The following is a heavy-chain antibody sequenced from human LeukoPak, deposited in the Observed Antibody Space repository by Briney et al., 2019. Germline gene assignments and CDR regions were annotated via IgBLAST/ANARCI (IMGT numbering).Heavy chain of an antibody. V-gene: IGHV4-59*12. CDR1: GGSISSYY. CDR2: IYYSGST. CDR3: ARDNPQRGQSVDY. Sequence: SETLSLTCTVSGGSISSYYWSWIWQPPGKGLEWIGYIYYSGSTNYNPSLKSRVTISVDTSKNQFSLKLSSVTAADTAVYYCARDNPQRGQSVDYWGQGTLVTVSS. J-gene: IGHJ4*02.